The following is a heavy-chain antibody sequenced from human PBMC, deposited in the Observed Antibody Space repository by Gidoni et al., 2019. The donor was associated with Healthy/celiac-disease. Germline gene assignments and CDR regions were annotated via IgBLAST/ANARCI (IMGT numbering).Heavy chain of an antibody. CDR1: GFTFSSYA. CDR2: ISYDGSNK. CDR3: ARDPKAYYYYYYMDV. V-gene: IGHV3-30-3*01. Sequence: QVQLVGSGGGVVQPGRSLRLSCAASGFTFSSYALHWVRQAPGKGLEWVAVISYDGSNKYYADSVKGRFTISRDNSKNTLYLQMNSLRAEDTAVYYCARDPKAYYYYYYMDVWGKGTTVTVSS. J-gene: IGHJ6*03.